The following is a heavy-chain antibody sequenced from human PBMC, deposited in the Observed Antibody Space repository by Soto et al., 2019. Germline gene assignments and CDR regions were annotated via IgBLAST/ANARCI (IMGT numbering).Heavy chain of an antibody. CDR2: MRQDGSEK. D-gene: IGHD5-18*01. V-gene: IGHV3-7*05. CDR3: ARGPTSFTAMVSSYYYGMDV. Sequence: GGSLRLSCAASGFTFSSYWMSWVRQAPGKGLEWVANMRQDGSEKYYVDSVKGRFTISRDNAKNSLYLQMNSLRAEDTAVYYCARGPTSFTAMVSSYYYGMDVSGQGTTVNVSS. CDR1: GFTFSSYW. J-gene: IGHJ6*01.